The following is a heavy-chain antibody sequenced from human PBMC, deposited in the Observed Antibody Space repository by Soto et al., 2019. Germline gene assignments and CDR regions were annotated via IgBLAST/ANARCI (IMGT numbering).Heavy chain of an antibody. CDR2: IYYSGST. CDR3: ARAYGDYVFDY. CDR1: GGSISSYY. D-gene: IGHD4-17*01. V-gene: IGHV4-59*01. Sequence: SETLSLTCTVSGGSISSYYWSWIRQPPGKGLEWIGYIYYSGSTNYNPSLKSRVTISVDTSKNQFSLKLGSVTAADTAVYYCARAYGDYVFDYWGQGTLVTVSS. J-gene: IGHJ4*02.